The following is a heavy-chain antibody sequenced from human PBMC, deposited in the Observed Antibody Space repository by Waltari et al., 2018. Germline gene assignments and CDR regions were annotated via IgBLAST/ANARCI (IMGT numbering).Heavy chain of an antibody. Sequence: EVQLVESGGGLVQPGGSLRLSCVASGFTFSYHDLDWVRQAPGQGLEWVGRTRNKANSYTTEDAASVKGRFTISRDESKNSLYLQMNSLKTEDTAVYYCARERGYSYGYAAFDYWGQGTLVTVSS. CDR3: ARERGYSYGYAAFDY. V-gene: IGHV3-72*01. J-gene: IGHJ4*02. CDR1: GFTFSYHD. CDR2: TRNKANSYTT. D-gene: IGHD5-18*01.